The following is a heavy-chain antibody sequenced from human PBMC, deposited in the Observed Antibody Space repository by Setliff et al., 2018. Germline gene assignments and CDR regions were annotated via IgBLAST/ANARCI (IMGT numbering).Heavy chain of an antibody. CDR3: ARDPGHRSGTWSLDY. CDR1: GDSISSTYYY. J-gene: IGHJ4*02. Sequence: SETLFLTCTVSGDSISSTYYYWGWIRQPPGKGLEWIGSISFGGNTYYNPSLKSRVTISLDTSKNQFSLKLNSVTAADTAVYSCARDPGHRSGTWSLDYWGQGTLVTVS. V-gene: IGHV4-39*07. CDR2: ISFGGNT.